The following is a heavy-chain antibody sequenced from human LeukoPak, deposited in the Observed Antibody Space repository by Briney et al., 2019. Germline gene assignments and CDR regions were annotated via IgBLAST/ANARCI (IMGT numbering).Heavy chain of an antibody. J-gene: IGHJ4*02. D-gene: IGHD4-17*01. CDR2: ISWNSGSI. CDR1: GFTFDDYA. CDR3: AKGFDYGDVVDY. Sequence: GGSLRLSCAASGFTFDDYAMHWVRQAPGKGLEWVSGISWNSGSIGYADSVKGRFTISRDNAKNSLYLQMNSLRAEDTALYYCAKGFDYGDVVDYWGQGTLVTVSS. V-gene: IGHV3-9*01.